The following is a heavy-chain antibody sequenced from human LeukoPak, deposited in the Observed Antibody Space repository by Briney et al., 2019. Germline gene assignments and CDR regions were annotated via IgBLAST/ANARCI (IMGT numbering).Heavy chain of an antibody. Sequence: GGSLRLSCAASGFTFSSYGMHWVRQAPGKGLESTTVISYDGSNKYYADSVTGRFTISRDNSKNTLYLQMNSLRAEDTAVYYCAKDLCSGGSCYPSSGFDYWGQGTLVTVSS. D-gene: IGHD2-15*01. CDR3: AKDLCSGGSCYPSSGFDY. CDR1: GFTFSSYG. J-gene: IGHJ4*02. CDR2: ISYDGSNK. V-gene: IGHV3-30*18.